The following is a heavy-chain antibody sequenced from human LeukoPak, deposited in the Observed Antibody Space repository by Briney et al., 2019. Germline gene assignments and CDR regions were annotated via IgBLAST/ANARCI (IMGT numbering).Heavy chain of an antibody. V-gene: IGHV3-23*01. J-gene: IGHJ4*02. CDR3: AKDKGRRYYDSSGYYDDY. Sequence: PGGTLRLSCAAAGFTFSSYAMSWVRQAPGKGLEWVSAISGSGGSTYYADSVKGRFTISRDNSKNTLYLQMNSLRAEDTAVYYCAKDKGRRYYDSSGYYDDYWGQGTLVTVSS. CDR2: ISGSGGST. CDR1: GFTFSSYA. D-gene: IGHD3-22*01.